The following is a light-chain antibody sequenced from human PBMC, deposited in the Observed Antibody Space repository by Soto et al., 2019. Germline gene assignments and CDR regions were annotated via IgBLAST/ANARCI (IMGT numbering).Light chain of an antibody. V-gene: IGLV1-47*01. CDR3: AAWDDTVRSYV. J-gene: IGLJ1*01. CDR1: ISNIGTNY. CDR2: RDN. Sequence: QSVLTQPPSLSGTPGQRVTISCSGGISNIGTNYVHWFQQLPGTAPKVLSNRDNQRPSGVPDRFSGSKSGTSASLAIIGLRSEDEAEYYCAAWDDTVRSYVFGTGTKLTVL.